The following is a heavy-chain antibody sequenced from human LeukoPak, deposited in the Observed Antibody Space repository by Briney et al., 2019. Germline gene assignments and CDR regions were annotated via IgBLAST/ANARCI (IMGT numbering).Heavy chain of an antibody. CDR2: IYYSGSA. Sequence: PSETLSLTCTVSGGYINSYYWGWIRQPPGKGLEWIGSIYYSGSAYYNPSLRSRVTISVDTSKNQFSLMLSSLTAADTSMYYCARHVGVGSFFDYWGQGTLVTVSS. D-gene: IGHD1-26*01. CDR3: ARHVGVGSFFDY. J-gene: IGHJ4*02. V-gene: IGHV4-39*01. CDR1: GGYINSYY.